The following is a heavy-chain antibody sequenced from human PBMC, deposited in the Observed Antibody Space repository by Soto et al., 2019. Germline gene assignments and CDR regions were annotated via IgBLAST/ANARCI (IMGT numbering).Heavy chain of an antibody. CDR2: IYYSGST. D-gene: IGHD3-22*01. CDR3: ARVDGSGYQPFDY. Sequence: QVQLQESGPGLVKPSQTLSLTCTVSGGSISSGDYYWSWIRQPPGKGLEWIGYIYYSGSTYYNPSLRSRVTISVDTSKNQFSLKLSSVTAADTAVYYCARVDGSGYQPFDYWGQGTLVTVSS. CDR1: GGSISSGDYY. J-gene: IGHJ4*02. V-gene: IGHV4-30-4*01.